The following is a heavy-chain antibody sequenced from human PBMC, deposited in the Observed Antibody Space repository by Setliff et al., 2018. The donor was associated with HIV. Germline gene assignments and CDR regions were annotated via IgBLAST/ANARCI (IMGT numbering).Heavy chain of an antibody. J-gene: IGHJ4*02. D-gene: IGHD4-4*01. Sequence: GGSLRLSCAASGFTFDNYGMSWVRQVPGKGLEWVSGIKWNGGSTGYGDSVKGRFTISRDNAKNSLYLQMNSLRAEDTALYHCVRGFYSDYSYYIYSDCWGQGTLVTVSS. V-gene: IGHV3-20*01. CDR2: IKWNGGST. CDR3: VRGFYSDYSYYIYSDC. CDR1: GFTFDNYG.